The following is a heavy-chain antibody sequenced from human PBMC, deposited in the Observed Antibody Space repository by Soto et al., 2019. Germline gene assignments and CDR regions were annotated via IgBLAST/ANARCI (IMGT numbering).Heavy chain of an antibody. Sequence: QVQLVQSGAEVKKPGSSVKVSCKASGGTFSSYAISWVRQAPGQGLEWMGGIIPIFGTANYAQKFKGRVTITADESTSTAYMELSSLRSEDTAVYYCARGYYYDSSGYYWYYYYGMDVWGQGTTVTVSS. CDR1: GGTFSSYA. J-gene: IGHJ6*02. V-gene: IGHV1-69*12. CDR3: ARGYYYDSSGYYWYYYYGMDV. CDR2: IIPIFGTA. D-gene: IGHD3-22*01.